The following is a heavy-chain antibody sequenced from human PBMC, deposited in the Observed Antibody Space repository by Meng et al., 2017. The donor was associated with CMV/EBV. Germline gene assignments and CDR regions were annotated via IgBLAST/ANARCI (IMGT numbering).Heavy chain of an antibody. CDR1: GFTFSSYS. J-gene: IGHJ6*02. D-gene: IGHD3-3*01. V-gene: IGHV3-48*04. CDR2: ISSSGSTI. Sequence: GESLKISCAASGFTFSSYSMNWVRQAPGKGLEWVSYISSSGSTIYYADSVKGRFTISRDNAKNSLYLQMNSLRAEDTAVYYCASFTIFGVVKDGMDVWGQGTTVTVSS. CDR3: ASFTIFGVVKDGMDV.